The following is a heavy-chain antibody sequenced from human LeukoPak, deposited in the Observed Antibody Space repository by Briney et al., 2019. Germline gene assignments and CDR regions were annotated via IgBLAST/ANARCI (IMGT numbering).Heavy chain of an antibody. J-gene: IGHJ3*02. Sequence: PGGSLRLSCAASEFTFSNFDMHWVRQAPGKGLEWVAVISYDGSNKYFADSVKGRFTISKDNSNNTLYLQMNSLRAEDTAVYFCAKEFCGGDCYSGNIDAFDIWGQGTMVTVSS. CDR2: ISYDGSNK. V-gene: IGHV3-30*18. CDR3: AKEFCGGDCYSGNIDAFDI. D-gene: IGHD2-21*02. CDR1: EFTFSNFD.